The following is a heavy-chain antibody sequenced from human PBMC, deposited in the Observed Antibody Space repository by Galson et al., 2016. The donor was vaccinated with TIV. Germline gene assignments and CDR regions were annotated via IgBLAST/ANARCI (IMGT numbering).Heavy chain of an antibody. D-gene: IGHD3-22*01. CDR3: ARGSDYYDGSGYQN. Sequence: CKASGGIFNSYAISWVRQAPGQGLEWMGRIIAIFGTTNYAQKFQGRVTITADESTSTVYMELRSLISEDTAVYYCARGSDYYDGSGYQNWGQGTLVTVSS. J-gene: IGHJ4*02. CDR1: GGIFNSYA. CDR2: IIAIFGTT. V-gene: IGHV1-69*15.